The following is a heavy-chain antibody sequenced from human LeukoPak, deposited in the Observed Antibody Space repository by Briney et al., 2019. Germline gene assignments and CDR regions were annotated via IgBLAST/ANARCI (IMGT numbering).Heavy chain of an antibody. J-gene: IGHJ6*02. D-gene: IGHD2-15*01. CDR3: ARSVRWPSRYYYYYYGMDV. V-gene: IGHV4-30-4*01. CDR2: IYYSGST. CDR1: GGSISSGDYY. Sequence: PSETLSLTCTVSGGSISSGDYYWSWIRQPPGKGLEWIGYIYYSGSTYYNPSLKSRVTISVDTSKNQFSLKLSSVTAADTAVYYCARSVRWPSRYYYYYYGMDVWGQGTTVTVSS.